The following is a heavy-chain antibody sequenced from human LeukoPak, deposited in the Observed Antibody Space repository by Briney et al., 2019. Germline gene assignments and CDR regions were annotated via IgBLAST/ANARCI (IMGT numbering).Heavy chain of an antibody. V-gene: IGHV4-4*07. Sequence: SETLSLTCTVSGGSISSYYWSWIRQPAGKGLEWIGRIYSTGSNNYNPSLKSRVTMSVDTSKNQFSLRLRSVTAADTAVYYCARQIASAGTAGFDFWGQGALVTVSS. CDR1: GGSISSYY. D-gene: IGHD6-13*01. J-gene: IGHJ4*02. CDR2: IYSTGSN. CDR3: ARQIASAGTAGFDF.